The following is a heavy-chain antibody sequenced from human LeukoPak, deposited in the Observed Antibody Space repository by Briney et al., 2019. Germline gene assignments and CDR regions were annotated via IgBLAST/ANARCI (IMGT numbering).Heavy chain of an antibody. J-gene: IGHJ4*02. D-gene: IGHD2-8*01. CDR2: IHPNSGAT. Sequence: ASVKASCKASGYTFTDYSFYWMRQAPGQGLEWVAWIHPNSGATNYAQKLQGRVTMTRDTSISTVYMELGSLTSDDTAVYYCARNGGGLDHWGQGTLVTVSS. CDR1: GYTFTDYS. CDR3: ARNGGGLDH. V-gene: IGHV1-2*02.